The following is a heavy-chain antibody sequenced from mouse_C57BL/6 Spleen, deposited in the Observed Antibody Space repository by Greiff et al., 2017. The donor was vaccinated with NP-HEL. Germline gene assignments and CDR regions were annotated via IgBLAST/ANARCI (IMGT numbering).Heavy chain of an antibody. CDR1: GFTFSSYT. CDR2: ISGGGGNT. Sequence: EVQVVESGGGLVKPGGSLKLSCAASGFTFSSYTMSWVRQTPEKRLEWVATISGGGGNTYYPDSVKGRFTISRDNAKNTLYLQMSSLRSEDTALYYCARRGTWAMDYWGQRTSVTVSS. V-gene: IGHV5-9*01. CDR3: ARRGTWAMDY. J-gene: IGHJ4*01. D-gene: IGHD3-3*01.